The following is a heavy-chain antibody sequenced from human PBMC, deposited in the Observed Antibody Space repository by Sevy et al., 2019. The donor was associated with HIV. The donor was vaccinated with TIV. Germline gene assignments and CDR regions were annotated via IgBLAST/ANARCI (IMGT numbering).Heavy chain of an antibody. CDR2: IGAYNGNR. CDR1: GYTFSSYG. D-gene: IGHD3-10*01. V-gene: IGHV1-18*01. CDR3: ARISTGRGKSNWFDP. Sequence: ASVKVSCKASGYTFSSYGISWVRQAPGQGLEWMGWIGAYNGNRKYAQNLQDRVNMTTDTSTSKAYMELRSLRSDDTAVYFCARISTGRGKSNWFDPWGQGTLVTVSS. J-gene: IGHJ5*02.